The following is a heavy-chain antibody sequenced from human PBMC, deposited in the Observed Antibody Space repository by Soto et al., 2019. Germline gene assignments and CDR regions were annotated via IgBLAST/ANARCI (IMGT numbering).Heavy chain of an antibody. Sequence: EVQLVESGGGFVKPGGSLRLSCAASGFDFSDTWMNWVRQSPGKGLEWVARIKRKTEGGATDYAAPVKGRLTLSRDDSKRMVFLQMDNLKREDTGVCYCTADVSSSTAWANDYSGQGTLVTVSS. CDR1: GFDFSDTW. CDR2: IKRKTEGGAT. D-gene: IGHD2-21*02. V-gene: IGHV3-15*07. CDR3: TADVSSSTAWANDY. J-gene: IGHJ4*02.